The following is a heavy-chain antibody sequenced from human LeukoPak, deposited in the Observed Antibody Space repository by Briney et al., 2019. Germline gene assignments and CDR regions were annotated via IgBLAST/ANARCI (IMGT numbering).Heavy chain of an antibody. D-gene: IGHD3-9*01. Sequence: PSETLSLTCTVSGGSISSGGYYWSWIRRHPGKGLEWIGYIYYSGSTYYNPPLKSRVTISVDTSKNQFSLKLSSVTAADTAVYYCARADILTGYYDYWGQGTLVTVSS. J-gene: IGHJ4*02. V-gene: IGHV4-31*03. CDR2: IYYSGST. CDR1: GGSISSGGYY. CDR3: ARADILTGYYDY.